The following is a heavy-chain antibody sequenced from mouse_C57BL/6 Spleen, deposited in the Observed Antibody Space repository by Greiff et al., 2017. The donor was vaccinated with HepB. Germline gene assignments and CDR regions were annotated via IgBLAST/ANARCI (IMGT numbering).Heavy chain of an antibody. J-gene: IGHJ4*01. CDR1: GYTFTSYW. D-gene: IGHD3-3*01. V-gene: IGHV1-59*01. Sequence: VKLQQPGAELVRPGTSVKLSCKASGYTFTSYWMHWVKQRPGQGLEWIGVIDPSDSYTNYNQKFKGKATLTVDTSSSTAYMQLSSLTSEDSAGYYCASKGGYAMDYWGQGTSVTVSS. CDR2: IDPSDSYT. CDR3: ASKGGYAMDY.